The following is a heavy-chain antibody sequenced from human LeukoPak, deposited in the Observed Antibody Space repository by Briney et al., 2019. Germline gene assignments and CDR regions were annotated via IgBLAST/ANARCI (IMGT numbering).Heavy chain of an antibody. V-gene: IGHV3-74*01. D-gene: IGHD3-10*01. Sequence: GGSPRLSCAASGFSFSNYWMHWVRQAPGKGLVWVSRISSDGSDTIYADSVKGRFTMSRDNAKNTLYLQMNSLRAEDTAVYYCVRDPRSADYWGQGTLVIVSS. CDR1: GFSFSNYW. CDR2: ISSDGSDT. J-gene: IGHJ4*02. CDR3: VRDPRSADY.